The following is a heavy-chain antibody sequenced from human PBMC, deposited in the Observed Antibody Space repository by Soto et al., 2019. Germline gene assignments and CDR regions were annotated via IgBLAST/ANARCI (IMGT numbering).Heavy chain of an antibody. CDR2: INAGNGNT. J-gene: IGHJ4*02. CDR3: ARDVTMVRGVITNYFDY. CDR1: GYTFTRYA. Sequence: VKVSCKASGYTFTRYAMHWVRQAPGQRLEWMGWINAGNGNTKYSQKFQGRVTMTRDTSASTAYMELSSLRSEDTAVYYCARDVTMVRGVITNYFDYWGQGTLVTVSS. D-gene: IGHD3-10*01. V-gene: IGHV1-3*01.